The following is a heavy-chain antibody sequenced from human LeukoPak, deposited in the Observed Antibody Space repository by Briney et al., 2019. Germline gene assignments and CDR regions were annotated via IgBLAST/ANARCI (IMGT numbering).Heavy chain of an antibody. CDR2: ISSSSSYI. J-gene: IGHJ6*02. CDR3: ARGPPSTYYDFWSGYYFAATENYYYYGMDV. CDR1: GFTFSNAW. D-gene: IGHD3-3*01. V-gene: IGHV3-21*01. Sequence: GGSLRLSCAASGFTFSNAWMSWVRQAPGKGLEWVSSISSSSSYIYYADSVKGRFTISRDNAKNSLYLQMNSLRAEDTAVYYCARGPPSTYYDFWSGYYFAATENYYYYGMDVWGQGTTVTVSS.